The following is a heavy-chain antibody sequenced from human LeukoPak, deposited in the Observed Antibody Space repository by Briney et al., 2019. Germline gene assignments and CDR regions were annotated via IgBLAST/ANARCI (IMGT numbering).Heavy chain of an antibody. CDR2: IILIFGTS. Sequence: ASVTVSCKASGGTFSSYAISWVRQAPGQGLEWMGGIILIFGTSNYAQEFQGRVTITADKSTSTAYMELSSLRSEKTAVYYCARRAGIGYYDILTGYYAWFDPWGQGTLVTVSS. J-gene: IGHJ5*02. CDR1: GGTFSSYA. D-gene: IGHD3-9*01. CDR3: ARRAGIGYYDILTGYYAWFDP. V-gene: IGHV1-69*06.